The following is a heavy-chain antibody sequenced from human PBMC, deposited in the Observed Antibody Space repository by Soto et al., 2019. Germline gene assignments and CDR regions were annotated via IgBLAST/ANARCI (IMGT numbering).Heavy chain of an antibody. V-gene: IGHV4-59*01. Sequence: SETLSLTCTVSGGSISSYYWSWIRQPPGKGLEWIGYIYYSGSTNYNPSLKSRVTIPVDTSKNQFSLKLSSVTAADTAVYYCARVSVQGPAYDFWSGKRGYYYYGMDVWGQGTTVTVSS. CDR1: GGSISSYY. J-gene: IGHJ6*02. D-gene: IGHD3-3*01. CDR2: IYYSGST. CDR3: ARVSVQGPAYDFWSGKRGYYYYGMDV.